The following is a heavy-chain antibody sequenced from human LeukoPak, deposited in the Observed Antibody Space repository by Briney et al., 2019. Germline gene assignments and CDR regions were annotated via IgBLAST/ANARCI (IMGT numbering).Heavy chain of an antibody. CDR3: ARTGDIVATISWFDP. J-gene: IGHJ5*02. V-gene: IGHV5-51*01. Sequence: GESLKISCKGSGYSFTSYWIGWVRQMPGKGLEWLGIIYPGDSDTRYSPSFQGQVTISADKSISTAYLQWSSLKASDTAMYYCARTGDIVATISWFDPWGQGTLVTVSS. CDR2: IYPGDSDT. CDR1: GYSFTSYW. D-gene: IGHD5-12*01.